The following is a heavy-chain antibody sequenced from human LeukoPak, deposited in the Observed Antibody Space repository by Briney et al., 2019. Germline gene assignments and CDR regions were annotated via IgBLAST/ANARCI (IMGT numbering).Heavy chain of an antibody. Sequence: PGGSLRLSCAASGFTFSSYAMSWVRQAPGKGLEWVSAISGSGGSTYYADSVKGRFTISRDNSKNTLYLQMNSLRAEDTAVHYCAKLTTYYYDSSGSIPDYWGQGTLVTVSS. CDR2: ISGSGGST. D-gene: IGHD3-22*01. V-gene: IGHV3-23*01. CDR1: GFTFSSYA. CDR3: AKLTTYYYDSSGSIPDY. J-gene: IGHJ4*02.